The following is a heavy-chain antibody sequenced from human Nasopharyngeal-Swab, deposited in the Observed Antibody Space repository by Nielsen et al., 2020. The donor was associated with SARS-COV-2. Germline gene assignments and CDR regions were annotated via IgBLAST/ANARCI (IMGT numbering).Heavy chain of an antibody. Sequence: GESLKISCAASGFTFSSYSMNWVRQAPGKGLEWVSSISSSSSYIYYADSVKGRFTISRDNAKNSLYLQMNSLRAEDTAVYYCAREWVGATPYFDYWGQGTLVTVSS. CDR1: GFTFSSYS. CDR3: AREWVGATPYFDY. CDR2: ISSSSSYI. V-gene: IGHV3-21*01. J-gene: IGHJ4*02. D-gene: IGHD1-26*01.